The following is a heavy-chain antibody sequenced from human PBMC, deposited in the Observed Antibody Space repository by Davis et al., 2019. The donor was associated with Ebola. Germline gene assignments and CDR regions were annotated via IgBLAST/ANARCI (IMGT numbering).Heavy chain of an antibody. V-gene: IGHV3-53*01. CDR1: GFSVSDKY. D-gene: IGHD4-17*01. J-gene: IGHJ2*01. CDR2: FYRDGRT. CDR3: TRHVPGDFWYFDL. Sequence: GESLKISCAASGFSVSDKYMSWVRQAPGKGPEWVSVFYRDGRTYYADSVKGRFTISRDSSKNTLYLQMNNLRAEDTAVYHCTRHVPGDFWYFDLWGRGTRVSVSS.